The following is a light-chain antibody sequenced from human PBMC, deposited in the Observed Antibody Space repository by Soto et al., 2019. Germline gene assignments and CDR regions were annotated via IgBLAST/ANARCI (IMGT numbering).Light chain of an antibody. CDR3: QKRSNWPIT. V-gene: IGKV3-15*01. CDR1: QSVSSN. J-gene: IGKJ5*01. Sequence: VMTQSPATLSGSPGDSATLSCRASQSVSSNLAWYRQKTGQAPRILIYGESTRATDIPDRISGSGSGTDLTLTITSLEPEDFAVYYCQKRSNWPITFGQGTRLEI. CDR2: GES.